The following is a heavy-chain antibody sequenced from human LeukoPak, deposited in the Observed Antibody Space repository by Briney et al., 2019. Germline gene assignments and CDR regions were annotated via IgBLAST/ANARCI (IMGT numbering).Heavy chain of an antibody. D-gene: IGHD5-12*01. Sequence: GGSLGLSCAASGFTFSSYWMSWVRQAPGRGLEWVSNIKQDGSEKYYVDPVKGGFTISRDNAKKSLYLQKNSLGAEDTAVYYCARAAWGYGGYSPRPSLFDYWGRGTLVTVSS. CDR2: IKQDGSEK. CDR1: GFTFSSYW. J-gene: IGHJ4*02. V-gene: IGHV3-7*04. CDR3: ARAAWGYGGYSPRPSLFDY.